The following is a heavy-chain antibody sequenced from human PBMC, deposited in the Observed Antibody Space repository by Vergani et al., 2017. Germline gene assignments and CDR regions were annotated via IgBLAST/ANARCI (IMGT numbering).Heavy chain of an antibody. D-gene: IGHD3-10*01. J-gene: IGHJ4*02. V-gene: IGHV3-23*01. CDR1: GFTFSSYA. CDR2: ISGRGGST. Sequence: EVQLLESGGGLVQPGGSLSLSCAASGFTFSSYAMRWVRQAPGKGLEWVSAISGRGGSTYYADSVKGRFTISRDNSKNTLYLQMNSLRAEDTAVYYCAKAPGLIITPIDYWGQGTLVTVSS. CDR3: AKAPGLIITPIDY.